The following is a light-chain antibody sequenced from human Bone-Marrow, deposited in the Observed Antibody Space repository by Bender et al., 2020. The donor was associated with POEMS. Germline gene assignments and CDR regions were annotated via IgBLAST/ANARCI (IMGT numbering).Light chain of an antibody. CDR1: SSDVGGYDY. CDR2: GAT. J-gene: IGLJ1*01. Sequence: QSVLTQPPSASGSPGQSVTISCTGTSSDVGGYDYVSWYQQHPGKAPKRLIYGATKRPSGVPDRFSGSKSGATATLTISGLQADDEADYYCCAYAGGNSFVFGSGTLVSVL. CDR3: CAYAGGNSFV. V-gene: IGLV2-8*01.